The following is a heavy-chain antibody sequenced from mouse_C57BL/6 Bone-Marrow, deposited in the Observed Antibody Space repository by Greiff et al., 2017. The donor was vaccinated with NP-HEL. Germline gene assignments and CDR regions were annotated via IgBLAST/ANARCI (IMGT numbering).Heavy chain of an antibody. J-gene: IGHJ2*01. Sequence: QVQLQQSGAELVKPGASVKLSCKASGYTFTEYTIHWVKQRSGQGLEWIGWFYPGSGSIKYNEKFKDKATLTADKSSSTVYMELSRLTSEDSAVYFCARHDPYYYGSSPYYFDYWGQGTTLTVSS. V-gene: IGHV1-62-2*01. CDR1: GYTFTEYT. CDR3: ARHDPYYYGSSPYYFDY. CDR2: FYPGSGSI. D-gene: IGHD1-1*01.